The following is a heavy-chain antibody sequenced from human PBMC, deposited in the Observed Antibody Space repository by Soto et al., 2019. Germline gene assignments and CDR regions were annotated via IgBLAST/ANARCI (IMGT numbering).Heavy chain of an antibody. CDR3: ARTEQVPRGYFGGAKTRNYYYYMDV. V-gene: IGHV4-34*01. CDR1: GGSFSGYY. CDR2: INHSGST. J-gene: IGHJ6*03. Sequence: QVQLQQWGAGLLKPSETLSLTCAVYGGSFSGYYWSWIRQPPRKGLEWIGEINHSGSTNYNPSLKSRVTISVDTAKNQFSLKLSSVTAADAAVYYCARTEQVPRGYFGGAKTRNYYYYMDVWGKGTTVTVSS. D-gene: IGHD3-22*01.